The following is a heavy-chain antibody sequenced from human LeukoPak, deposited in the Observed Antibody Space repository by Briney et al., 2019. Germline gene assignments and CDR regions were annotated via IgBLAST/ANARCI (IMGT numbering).Heavy chain of an antibody. CDR2: ISTSSSYI. CDR1: GFTFSSYS. V-gene: IGHV3-21*04. CDR3: ARKVGLGAAFGY. Sequence: PGGSLRLSCAASGFTFSSYSMNWVRQAPGKGLEWVSSISTSSSYINYADSVKGRFTISRDNSKNTLYLQMNSLRAEDTAVYYCARKVGLGAAFGYWGQGTLVTVSS. D-gene: IGHD6-13*01. J-gene: IGHJ4*02.